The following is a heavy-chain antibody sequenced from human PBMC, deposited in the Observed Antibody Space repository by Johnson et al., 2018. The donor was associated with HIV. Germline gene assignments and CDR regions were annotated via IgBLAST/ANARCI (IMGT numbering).Heavy chain of an antibody. Sequence: VQLVESGGGVVRPGGSLRLSCAASGFTFDDYGMSWVRQAPGKGLEWVSAISGSGGSTYYANSVKGRFTLSRDNAKNSLYLQRNSLRAEDTAVYYCAKDRAVPDDGYNDYAFDIWGQGTMVTVSS. CDR1: GFTFDDYG. J-gene: IGHJ3*02. V-gene: IGHV3-20*04. CDR3: AKDRAVPDDGYNDYAFDI. CDR2: ISGSGGST. D-gene: IGHD5-24*01.